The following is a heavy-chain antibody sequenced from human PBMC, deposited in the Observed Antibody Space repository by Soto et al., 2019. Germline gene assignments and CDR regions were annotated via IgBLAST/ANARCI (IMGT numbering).Heavy chain of an antibody. CDR3: ARPGYSSGRYYFDP. D-gene: IGHD6-19*01. Sequence: VSVKVCFKASGYPFTSYGISLVRQAPGQGLEWMGWISAYNGNTNYAQKLHGRVTMTTDTSTSTAYMELRSLRSDDTAVYYCARPGYSSGRYYFDPWGQGTMVTVSS. CDR2: ISAYNGNT. J-gene: IGHJ4*02. CDR1: GYPFTSYG. V-gene: IGHV1-18*04.